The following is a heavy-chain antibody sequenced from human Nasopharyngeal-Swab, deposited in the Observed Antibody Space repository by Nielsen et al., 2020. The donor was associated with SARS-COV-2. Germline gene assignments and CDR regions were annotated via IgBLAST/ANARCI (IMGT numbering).Heavy chain of an antibody. D-gene: IGHD6-19*01. CDR1: GGSISSYY. Sequence: GSLRLSCTVSGGSISSYYWSWIRQPPGKGLEWIGYIYYSGSTNYNPSLKSRLTISLDTSKNQFSLKLSSVTAADTAVYYCARDHWDSSGWYPAWYFDLWGRGTLVTVSS. J-gene: IGHJ2*01. CDR3: ARDHWDSSGWYPAWYFDL. CDR2: IYYSGST. V-gene: IGHV4-59*13.